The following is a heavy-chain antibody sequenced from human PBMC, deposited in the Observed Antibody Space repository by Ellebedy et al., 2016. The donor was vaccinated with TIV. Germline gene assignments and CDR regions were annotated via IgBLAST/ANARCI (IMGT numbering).Heavy chain of an antibody. Sequence: MPSETLSLTCTVSGGSVSSGSNNRSWIRQPPGKGLAWIGYIYYSGSTNYNPSLKSRVSISVDTSTNQFSLKLSSVTAADTALYYCARGSAVPTTVADYWGQGTLVTVSS. J-gene: IGHJ4*02. D-gene: IGHD1-14*01. CDR2: IYYSGST. V-gene: IGHV4-61*01. CDR3: ARGSAVPTTVADY. CDR1: GGSVSSGSNN.